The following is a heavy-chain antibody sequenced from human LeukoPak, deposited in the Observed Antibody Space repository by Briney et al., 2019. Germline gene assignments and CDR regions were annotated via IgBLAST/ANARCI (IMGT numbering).Heavy chain of an antibody. Sequence: GWSLRLSCAASGFTFSSYWMHWVRQAPGKGLVWVSRINSDGSSTSYADSVKGRFTISRDNAKNTLYLQMNSLRAEDTAVYYCARRLNCDFWSGYSYSRKAANYYYMDVWRKGTTVTVSS. CDR3: ARRLNCDFWSGYSYSRKAANYYYMDV. CDR1: GFTFSSYW. J-gene: IGHJ6*03. CDR2: INSDGSST. D-gene: IGHD3-3*01. V-gene: IGHV3-74*01.